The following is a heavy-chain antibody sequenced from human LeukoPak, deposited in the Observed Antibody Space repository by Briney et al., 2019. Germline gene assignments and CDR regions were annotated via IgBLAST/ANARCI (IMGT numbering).Heavy chain of an antibody. CDR3: ARALSYYYYGMDV. CDR1: GGSISNYY. D-gene: IGHD2/OR15-2a*01. J-gene: IGHJ6*02. CDR2: IYYSGST. V-gene: IGHV4-59*06. Sequence: PSETLSLTCTVSGGSISNYYWSWIRQPPGKGLEWIGYIYYSGSTYYNPSLKSRVTISVDTSKNQFSLKLSSVTAADTAVYYSARALSYYYYGMDVWGQGTTVTVSS.